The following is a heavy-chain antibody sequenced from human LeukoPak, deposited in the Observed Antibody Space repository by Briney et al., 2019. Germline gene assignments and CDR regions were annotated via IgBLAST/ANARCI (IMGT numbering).Heavy chain of an antibody. CDR3: ARDVVRSGWYRDY. V-gene: IGHV4-59*12. Sequence: SETLSLTCTVSGGSISSYYWSWIRQPPGKGLEWIGYIYYSGSTNYNPSLKSRVTISVDTSKNQFSLKLSSVTAADTAVYYCARDVVRSGWYRDYWGQGTLVTISS. CDR2: IYYSGST. J-gene: IGHJ4*02. CDR1: GGSISSYY. D-gene: IGHD6-19*01.